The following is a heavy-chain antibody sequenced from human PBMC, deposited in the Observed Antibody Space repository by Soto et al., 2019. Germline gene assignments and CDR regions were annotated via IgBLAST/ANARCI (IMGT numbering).Heavy chain of an antibody. J-gene: IGHJ4*02. CDR2: ISSSSSYI. CDR1: GFTFSSYS. CDR3: ASAHVQGDISVATPIAY. D-gene: IGHD2-15*01. Sequence: PGGSLRLSCAASGFTFSSYSMNWVRQAPGKGLEWVSSISSSSSYIYYADSVKGRFTISRDNAKNSLYLQMNSLRAEDTAVYYCASAHVQGDISVATPIAYWGQGTLVTVSS. V-gene: IGHV3-21*01.